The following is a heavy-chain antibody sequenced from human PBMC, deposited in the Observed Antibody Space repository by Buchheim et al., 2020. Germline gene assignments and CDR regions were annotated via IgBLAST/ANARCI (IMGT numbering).Heavy chain of an antibody. J-gene: IGHJ6*02. Sequence: EVQLVESGGGLVQPGGSLRLSCAASGFTFSSYSMNWVRQAPGKGLEWVSYISSSSSTIYYADSVKGRFTISSDNAKHSLYLQMNSLRAEDTAVYYCARGVAWAARWHGMDVWGQGTT. V-gene: IGHV3-48*01. CDR1: GFTFSSYS. CDR2: ISSSSSTI. CDR3: ARGVAWAARWHGMDV. D-gene: IGHD6-6*01.